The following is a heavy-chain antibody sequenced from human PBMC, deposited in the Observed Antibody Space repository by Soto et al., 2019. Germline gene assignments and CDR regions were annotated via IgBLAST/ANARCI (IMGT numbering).Heavy chain of an antibody. Sequence: GGSLRLSCAASGFTFSIYGMHWVRQAPGKGLEWVALIWNDGIRKVYVDSVKGRFTISRDNSKNTLDLQMNNLRDEDTAVYYYARDDDNDPNALDDWGPGTLVTVST. V-gene: IGHV3-33*01. CDR1: GFTFSIYG. CDR3: ARDDDNDPNALDD. CDR2: IWNDGIRK. J-gene: IGHJ4*02.